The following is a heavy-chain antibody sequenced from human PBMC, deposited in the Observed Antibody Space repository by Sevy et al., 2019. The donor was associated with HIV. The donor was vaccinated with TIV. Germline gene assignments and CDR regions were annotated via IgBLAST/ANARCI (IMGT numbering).Heavy chain of an antibody. D-gene: IGHD4-17*01. J-gene: IGHJ4*02. CDR2: ISNRGTTI. CDR3: ARDLPPSATTVPHFDC. CDR1: GFSFSSYE. Sequence: GGSLRLSCAASGFSFSSYEMNWVRQAPGKGLERVSYISNRGTTISYSDSVRGRFTISRDNARNLLDLQMNSLRAEDTAVYFCARDLPPSATTVPHFDCWGQGTLVTVSS. V-gene: IGHV3-48*03.